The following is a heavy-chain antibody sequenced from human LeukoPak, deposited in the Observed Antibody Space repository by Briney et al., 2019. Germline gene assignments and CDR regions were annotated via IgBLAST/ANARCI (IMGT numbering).Heavy chain of an antibody. D-gene: IGHD5-18*01. J-gene: IGHJ4*02. CDR3: AKRGDTAMETEFDY. Sequence: GGSLRLSCEASGFNFRNYGMSWVRQAPGKGLEWVSGIGGSGDSTYYADSVKGRFTISRDNSKNTLYLQMNSLRAEDTAVYYCAKRGDTAMETEFDYWGQGTLVTVSS. V-gene: IGHV3-23*01. CDR2: IGGSGDST. CDR1: GFNFRNYG.